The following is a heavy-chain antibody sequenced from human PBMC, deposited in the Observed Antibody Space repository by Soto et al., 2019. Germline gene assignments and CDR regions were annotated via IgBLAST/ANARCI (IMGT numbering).Heavy chain of an antibody. Sequence: PSETLSLTCTVSGGSIRSSDYYWTWIRQPPGKGLEWIGYIDYSGSAYYNPSLKSRLILSVDTSKNQFFLKLNSVTAADTAVYYCARDSSGRHDYWGQGTLVTVSS. D-gene: IGHD3-22*01. CDR1: GGSIRSSDYY. J-gene: IGHJ4*02. V-gene: IGHV4-30-4*02. CDR2: IDYSGSA. CDR3: ARDSSGRHDY.